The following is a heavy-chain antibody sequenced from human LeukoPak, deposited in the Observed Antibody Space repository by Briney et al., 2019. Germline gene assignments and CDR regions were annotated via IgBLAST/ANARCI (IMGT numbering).Heavy chain of an antibody. CDR2: IYHSGST. J-gene: IGHJ4*02. D-gene: IGHD6-19*01. V-gene: IGHV4-38-2*02. Sequence: SETLSLTCAASGYSISSGYYWGWIRQPPGKGLEWIGSIYHSGSTYYNPSLKSRVTISVDTSKNQFSLKLSSVTAADTAVYYCARESQYSSGWYRGFDYWGQGTLVTVSS. CDR1: GYSISSGYY. CDR3: ARESQYSSGWYRGFDY.